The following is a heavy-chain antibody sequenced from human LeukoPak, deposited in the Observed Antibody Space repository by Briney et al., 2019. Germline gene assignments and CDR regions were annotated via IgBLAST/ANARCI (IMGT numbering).Heavy chain of an antibody. CDR2: ISGSGTTK. J-gene: IGHJ4*02. CDR3: GRCPTSYWYSIDY. Sequence: GGSLRLSCAASGFTFANYEMNWVRQAPGMGLEWVSYISGSGTTKHYADSVKGRFTISRDNSKNSLYLQMNSLRAEDTAVYYCGRCPTSYWYSIDYWDQGTLVTVSS. D-gene: IGHD2-15*01. CDR1: GFTFANYE. V-gene: IGHV3-48*03.